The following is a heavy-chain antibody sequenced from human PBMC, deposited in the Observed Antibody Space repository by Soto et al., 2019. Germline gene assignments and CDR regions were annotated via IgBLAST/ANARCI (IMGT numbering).Heavy chain of an antibody. V-gene: IGHV3-74*01. D-gene: IGHD6-25*01. CDR2: INGDGTT. J-gene: IGHJ4*02. CDR3: GRGSGPRGRPY. Sequence: GGSLRLSCAASGFIFNNYWMHWVRQAPGTGLVWVARINGDGTTTYVDSVKGRFTISRDNAKNMVYLQMNSLRVEDTAMYYCGRGSGPRGRPYWGQGISVTVSS. CDR1: GFIFNNYW.